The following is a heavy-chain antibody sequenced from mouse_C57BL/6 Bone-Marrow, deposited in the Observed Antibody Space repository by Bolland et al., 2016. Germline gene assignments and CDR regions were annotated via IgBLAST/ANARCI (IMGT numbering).Heavy chain of an antibody. J-gene: IGHJ3*01. D-gene: IGHD2-10*01. CDR3: SEDSAVYYCACLPPDY. Sequence: GNGDTSYNQKFKGKATLTADKSSSTAYMQLSSLTSEDSAVYYCACLPPDYWGQGTLV. V-gene: IGHV1-87*01.